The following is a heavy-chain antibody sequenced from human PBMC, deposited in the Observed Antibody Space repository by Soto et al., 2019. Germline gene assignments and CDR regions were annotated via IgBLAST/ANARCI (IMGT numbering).Heavy chain of an antibody. J-gene: IGHJ6*02. CDR1: GFTFNTYG. D-gene: IGHD6-19*01. V-gene: IGHV3-33*01. CDR2: IWYDGSNN. CDR3: ARGGYSAGWTYGMDV. Sequence: QVQLVESGGGEVQPGRSLRLSCAASGFTFNTYGMHWVRQAPGKGLEWVAGIWYDGSNNYYADSVKGRFTISRDNSKNTLYLEMNSLRPEDTAVYHCARGGYSAGWTYGMDVWGQGTTVTVS.